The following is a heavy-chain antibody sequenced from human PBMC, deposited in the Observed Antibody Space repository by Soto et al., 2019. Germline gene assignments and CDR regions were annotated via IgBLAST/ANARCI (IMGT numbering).Heavy chain of an antibody. Sequence: SETLSLTCTVSAGSISSYYWSWIRQPPGKGLEWIGYVYYNGNTNYNPSLKSRVLISVDSSNNQFSLHLMSVTAADTAVYYCASDGGGGLDVWGQGTTVTVSS. V-gene: IGHV4-59*01. CDR1: AGSISSYY. D-gene: IGHD3-16*01. CDR3: ASDGGGGLDV. J-gene: IGHJ6*02. CDR2: VYYNGNT.